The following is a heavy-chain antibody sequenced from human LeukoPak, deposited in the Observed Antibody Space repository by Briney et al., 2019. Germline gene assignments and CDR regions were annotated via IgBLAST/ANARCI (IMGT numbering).Heavy chain of an antibody. CDR3: AREMTRSFDY. V-gene: IGHV3-64*01. CDR1: GFTFSSYA. J-gene: IGHJ4*02. Sequence: GGSLRLSCAASGFTFSSYAMHWVRQAPGKGLEYVSAISSNGGSTYYANPVKGRFTISRDNSKNTLYLQMGSLRAEDVAVYYCAREMTRSFDYWGQGTLVTVSS. CDR2: ISSNGGST.